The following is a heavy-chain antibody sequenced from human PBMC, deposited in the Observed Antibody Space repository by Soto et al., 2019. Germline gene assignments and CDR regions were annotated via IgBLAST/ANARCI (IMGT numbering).Heavy chain of an antibody. V-gene: IGHV4-59*12. D-gene: IGHD5-12*01. Sequence: QVQLQESGPGLVKPSETLSLTCTVSGVSMRRYYWSWIRQPPGKGLEWIGYIYYIGSTNYNPSLKSRVTMSLDMSKNQLSLKLKSLTAADTAVYYCATDPGHSGYEGEDYWRQGTLVTVSS. CDR3: ATDPGHSGYEGEDY. CDR2: IYYIGST. CDR1: GVSMRRYY. J-gene: IGHJ4*02.